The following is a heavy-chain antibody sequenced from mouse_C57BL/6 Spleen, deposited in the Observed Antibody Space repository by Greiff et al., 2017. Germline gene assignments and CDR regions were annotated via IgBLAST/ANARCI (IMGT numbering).Heavy chain of an antibody. V-gene: IGHV1-5*01. CDR2: IYPGNSDT. D-gene: IGHD2-1*01. Sequence: EVQLQQSGTVLARPGASVKMSCKTSGYTFTSYWMHWVKQGPGQGLEWIGAIYPGNSDTSYNQKFKGKAKLTAVTSASTAYMELSSLTNEDSAVYYCTGAYGNYYFDYWGQGTTLTVSS. CDR1: GYTFTSYW. CDR3: TGAYGNYYFDY. J-gene: IGHJ2*01.